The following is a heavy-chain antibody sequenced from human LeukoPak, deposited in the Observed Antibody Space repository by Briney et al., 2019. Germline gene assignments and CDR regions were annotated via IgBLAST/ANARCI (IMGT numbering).Heavy chain of an antibody. Sequence: SETLSLTCTVSGGSISISSYYWGWIRQPPGKGLEWIGSIYYSGSTYYNPSLKSRVTISVDTSKNQFSLKLSSVTAADTAVYYCARDPTVGATRGAFDIWGQGTMVTVSS. J-gene: IGHJ3*02. CDR2: IYYSGST. CDR1: GGSISISSYY. V-gene: IGHV4-39*07. D-gene: IGHD1-26*01. CDR3: ARDPTVGATRGAFDI.